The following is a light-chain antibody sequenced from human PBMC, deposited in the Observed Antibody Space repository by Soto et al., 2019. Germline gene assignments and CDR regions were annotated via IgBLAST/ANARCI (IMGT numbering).Light chain of an antibody. V-gene: IGKV1-16*01. CDR3: QLYPIYPLT. Sequence: MTQSHSSVSAVVGGRFTITSRASQGIHIYLAWYKQKPGKAPESLIYAASSLQSGVPSRFSASGSGTEFTLTITSLQPEDFATYYCQLYPIYPLTFGHGTLLEI. CDR2: AAS. J-gene: IGKJ5*01. CDR1: QGIHIY.